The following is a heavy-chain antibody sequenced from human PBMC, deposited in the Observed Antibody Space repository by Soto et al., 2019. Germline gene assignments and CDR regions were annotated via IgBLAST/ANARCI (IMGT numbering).Heavy chain of an antibody. CDR3: ARDQEGMYSSSWYRLVYFDY. CDR1: GFTFSSYW. V-gene: IGHV3-7*01. D-gene: IGHD6-13*01. CDR2: IKQDGSEK. Sequence: EVQLVESGGGLVQPGGSLRLSCAASGFTFSSYWMSWVRQAPGKGLEWVANIKQDGSEKYYVDSVKGRFTISRDNAKNSLYLQMNSLRAEDTAVYYCARDQEGMYSSSWYRLVYFDYWGQGTLVTVSS. J-gene: IGHJ4*02.